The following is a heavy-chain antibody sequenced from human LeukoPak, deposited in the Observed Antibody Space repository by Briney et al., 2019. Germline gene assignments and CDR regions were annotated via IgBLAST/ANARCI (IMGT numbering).Heavy chain of an antibody. CDR1: GFTFSDYY. V-gene: IGHV3-11*06. Sequence: PGGSLRLSCTASGFTFSDYYMSWIRQAPGKGLEWVSYITNRGTYTNYADSVKGRFTISRDNAKNSLFLQMNNLGAEDRAVYYCAVALSGSYVYYHTMDVWGQGTTVTVSS. D-gene: IGHD3-10*01. J-gene: IGHJ6*02. CDR3: AVALSGSYVYYHTMDV. CDR2: ITNRGTYT.